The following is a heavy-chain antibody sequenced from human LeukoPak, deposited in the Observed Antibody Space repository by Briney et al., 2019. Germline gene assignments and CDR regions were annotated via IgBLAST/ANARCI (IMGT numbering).Heavy chain of an antibody. CDR1: GDSISSGSYY. J-gene: IGHJ5*02. CDR3: ARQTPVGRKSWFDP. Sequence: SQTLSLTCTVSGDSISSGSYYWNWIRQPAGKGLEWIGRIYPSGSTNYNPSLKSRVTISVDTSKNQFSLKLSSVTAADTAVYYCARQTPVGRKSWFDPWGQGTLVTVSS. V-gene: IGHV4-61*02. D-gene: IGHD2-15*01. CDR2: IYPSGST.